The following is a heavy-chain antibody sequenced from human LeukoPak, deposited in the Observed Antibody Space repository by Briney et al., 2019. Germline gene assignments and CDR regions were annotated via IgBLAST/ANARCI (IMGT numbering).Heavy chain of an antibody. CDR3: AREYYYDSSGFGY. Sequence: ASVKVSCKASGGTFSSYAISWVRQAPGQGLEWMGGIIPIFGTANYAQKFQGRVTMTRDTSTSTVYMELSSLRSEDTAVYYCAREYYYDSSGFGYWGQGTLVTVSS. CDR2: IIPIFGTA. J-gene: IGHJ4*02. D-gene: IGHD3-22*01. CDR1: GGTFSSYA. V-gene: IGHV1-69*05.